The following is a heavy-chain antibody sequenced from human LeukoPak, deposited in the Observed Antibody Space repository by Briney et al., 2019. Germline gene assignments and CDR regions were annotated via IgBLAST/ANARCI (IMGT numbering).Heavy chain of an antibody. J-gene: IGHJ4*02. CDR3: ARDVDSSGYYQYYFDY. D-gene: IGHD3-22*01. V-gene: IGHV1-46*01. CDR2: INPSGGST. Sequence: EASVKVSCKASGYTFTSYYMHWVRLAPGQGLEWMGIINPSGGSTSYAQKFQGRVTMTRDTSTSTVYMELSSLRSEDTAVYYCARDVDSSGYYQYYFDYWGQGTLVTVSS. CDR1: GYTFTSYY.